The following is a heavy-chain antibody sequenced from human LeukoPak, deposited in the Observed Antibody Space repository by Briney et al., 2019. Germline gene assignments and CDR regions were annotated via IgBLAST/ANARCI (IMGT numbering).Heavy chain of an antibody. CDR1: GGSISSYY. CDR2: FYNSGSI. J-gene: IGHJ3*02. V-gene: IGHV4-59*01. Sequence: SETLSLTCTVSGGSISSYYWSWIRQPPGKGLEWIGYFYNSGSINYNPSLKSRVTISVDTSKNQFSLKLSSVTAADTALYYCARGRGFDAFDIWGQGTVVTVSS. D-gene: IGHD5-12*01. CDR3: ARGRGFDAFDI.